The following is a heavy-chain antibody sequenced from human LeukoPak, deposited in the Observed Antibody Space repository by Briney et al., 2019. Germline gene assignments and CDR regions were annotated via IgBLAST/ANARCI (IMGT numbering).Heavy chain of an antibody. J-gene: IGHJ3*02. D-gene: IGHD2-21*01. CDR2: MNPNSGNT. CDR1: GYTFTSYD. V-gene: IGHV1-8*01. CDR3: ARMMWWLDRRAEAFDI. Sequence: GASVKVSCKASGYTFTSYDINWVRQATGQGLEWMGRMNPNSGNTGYAQKFQGRFTMTRNTSISTVYMQLSSLRAEDTAVYYCARMMWWLDRRAEAFDIWGQGTMVTVSS.